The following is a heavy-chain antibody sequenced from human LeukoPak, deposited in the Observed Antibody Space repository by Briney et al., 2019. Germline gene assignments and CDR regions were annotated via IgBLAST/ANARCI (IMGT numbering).Heavy chain of an antibody. CDR1: GFSFSAYN. D-gene: IGHD3-22*01. Sequence: GGSLRLSCAASGFSFSAYNINWVRQAPGKGLEWVSCISPSGDHRYYADSVRVRFTISRDNAKNSVYLQMNSLRAEDTAVYYCARDAAYFDSSGYYPDPLDYWGQGTLVSVSS. J-gene: IGHJ4*02. V-gene: IGHV3-21*01. CDR2: ISPSGDHR. CDR3: ARDAAYFDSSGYYPDPLDY.